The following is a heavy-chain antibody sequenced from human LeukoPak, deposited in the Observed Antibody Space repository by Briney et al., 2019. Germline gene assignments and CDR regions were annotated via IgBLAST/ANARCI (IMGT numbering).Heavy chain of an antibody. CDR1: GFTFSSYA. CDR2: ISGSGGST. CDR3: AKDRGRIYYYYGMDV. D-gene: IGHD2-15*01. Sequence: GASLRLSCAASGFTFSSYAMSWVRQAPGKGLKWVSAISGSGGSTYYADSVKGRFTISRDNSKNTLYLQMNSLRAEDTAVYYCAKDRGRIYYYYGMDVWGQGTTVTVSS. V-gene: IGHV3-23*01. J-gene: IGHJ6*02.